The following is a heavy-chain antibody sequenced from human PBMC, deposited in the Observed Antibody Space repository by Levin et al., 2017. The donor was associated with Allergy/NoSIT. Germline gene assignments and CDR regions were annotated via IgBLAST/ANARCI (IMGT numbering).Heavy chain of an antibody. CDR2: ISWHSRTT. J-gene: IGHJ4*02. V-gene: IGHV3-9*01. CDR1: GFTFDDYA. Sequence: PGGSLRLSCAASGFTFDDYAMHWVRQAPGKGLEWVSAISWHSRTTAYADSVKGRFTISRDNAKNSLFLQMNSLRPEDTAFYYCAKSAIVASGIVPLGIDSLDSWGQGTLVNVSA. CDR3: AKSAIVASGIVPLGIDSLDS. D-gene: IGHD1-26*01.